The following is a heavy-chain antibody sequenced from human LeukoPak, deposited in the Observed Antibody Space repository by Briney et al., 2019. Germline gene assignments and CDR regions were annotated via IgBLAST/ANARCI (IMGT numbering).Heavy chain of an antibody. CDR1: GYSFASYW. Sequence: GESLKISCKGSGYSFASYWIGWVRQMPGKGLEWMGIIYPGDPDTRYSPSFQGQVTISADKSISTAYLQWSSLKASDTAMYYCAGSIAAAGTGPYFDYWGQGTLVTVSS. CDR3: AGSIAAAGTGPYFDY. V-gene: IGHV5-51*01. J-gene: IGHJ4*02. CDR2: IYPGDPDT. D-gene: IGHD6-13*01.